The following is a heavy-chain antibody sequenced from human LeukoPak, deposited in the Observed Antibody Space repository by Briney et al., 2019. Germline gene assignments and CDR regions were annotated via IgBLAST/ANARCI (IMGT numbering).Heavy chain of an antibody. CDR3: ARGEDYDFWSGYYPNWFDP. V-gene: IGHV4-59*01. CDR2: IYYSGRT. Sequence: SSETLSLTCTVSGGSISSYYWRWLRQPPGKGLEWIGYIYYSGRTNYNPSLKSRVTISVDTSKNQFSLKLSSVTAADTAVYYCARGEDYDFWSGYYPNWFDPWGQGTLVTVSS. CDR1: GGSISSYY. D-gene: IGHD3-3*01. J-gene: IGHJ5*02.